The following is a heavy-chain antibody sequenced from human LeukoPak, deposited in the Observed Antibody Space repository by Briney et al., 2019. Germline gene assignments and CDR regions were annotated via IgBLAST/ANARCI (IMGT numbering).Heavy chain of an antibody. CDR3: ARGPYDSSRD. CDR2: INHSGNT. D-gene: IGHD3-22*01. CDR1: GGSFSGYY. Sequence: PSETLSLTCAVYGGSFSGYYWSWIRQPPGKGLEWIGEINHSGNTNYNPSLKSRVTISVDTSKNQFSLELSSVTAADTAVYYCARGPYDSSRDWGQGTLVTVSS. J-gene: IGHJ4*02. V-gene: IGHV4-34*01.